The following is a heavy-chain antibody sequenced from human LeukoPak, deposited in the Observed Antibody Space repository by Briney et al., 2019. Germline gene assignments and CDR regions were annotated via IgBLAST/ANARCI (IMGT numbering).Heavy chain of an antibody. CDR3: ARPSYYDVFGGYLY. CDR1: GGSISSGPYY. Sequence: PSETLSLTCTVSGGSISSGPYYWAWIRQPPGKGLEWIGSIYYTGSTYNNPSLKSRVTISIDTSKNQFSLKLNSVTAADTAVYYCARPSYYDVFGGYLYWGQGTLVTVSS. D-gene: IGHD3-10*01. J-gene: IGHJ4*02. CDR2: IYYTGST. V-gene: IGHV4-39*01.